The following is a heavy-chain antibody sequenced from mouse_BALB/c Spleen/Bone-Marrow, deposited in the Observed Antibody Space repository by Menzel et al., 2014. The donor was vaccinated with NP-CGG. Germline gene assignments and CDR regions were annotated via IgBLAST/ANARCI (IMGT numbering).Heavy chain of an antibody. J-gene: IGHJ3*01. CDR3: ARGYDYSSWFAY. Sequence: DVMLVESGGGLVQPGGSLKLSCAASGFTFSNYGMSWVRQTPDKRLEMIATVNVNGDRTYHPDSVKGRFTISRDNAKNTLSLQMSSLKSEDTAMYYCARGYDYSSWFAYWGQGTPVTVSA. D-gene: IGHD2-4*01. CDR1: GFTFSNYG. CDR2: VNVNGDRT. V-gene: IGHV5-6-3*01.